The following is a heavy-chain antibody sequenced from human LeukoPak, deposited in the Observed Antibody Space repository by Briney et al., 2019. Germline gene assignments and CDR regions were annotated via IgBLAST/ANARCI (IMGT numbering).Heavy chain of an antibody. CDR1: GGSISSGSYY. D-gene: IGHD6-13*01. CDR2: MYTSGST. J-gene: IGHJ4*02. V-gene: IGHV4-61*02. Sequence: SQTLSLTCTVSGGSISSGSYYWSWIRQPAGKGLEWIGRMYTSGSTNYNPSLKSRVTISVDTSKNQFSLRLSSVTAADTAVYYCARVTGYVMEDYFDYWGQGTLVTVSS. CDR3: ARVTGYVMEDYFDY.